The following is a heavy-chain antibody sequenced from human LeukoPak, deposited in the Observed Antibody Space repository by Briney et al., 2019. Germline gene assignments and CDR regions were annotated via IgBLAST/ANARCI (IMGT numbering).Heavy chain of an antibody. D-gene: IGHD3-10*01. V-gene: IGHV4-34*01. Sequence: SETLSLTCAVYGGSFSGYYWSWIRQPPGKGLEWIGEINHSGSTNYNPSLKSRVTISVDTSKNQFSLKLSSVTAADTVVYYCATGGRHSYGSGRHQQNPFDYWGQGTLVTVSS. CDR2: INHSGST. CDR3: ATGGRHSYGSGRHQQNPFDY. CDR1: GGSFSGYY. J-gene: IGHJ4*02.